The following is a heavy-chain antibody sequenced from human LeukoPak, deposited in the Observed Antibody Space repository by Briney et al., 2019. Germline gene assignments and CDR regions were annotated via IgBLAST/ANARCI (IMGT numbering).Heavy chain of an antibody. D-gene: IGHD2-15*01. CDR3: ARARISYCSGGSCYYYFDY. V-gene: IGHV4-61*02. CDR1: GGSISSGSYH. CDR2: IYTSGST. J-gene: IGHJ4*02. Sequence: SQTLSLTCTVSGGSISSGSYHWSWIRQPAGKGLEWIGRIYTSGSTNYNPSLKSRVTISVDTSKNQFSLKLSSVTAADTAVYYCARARISYCSGGSCYYYFDYWGQGTLVTVSS.